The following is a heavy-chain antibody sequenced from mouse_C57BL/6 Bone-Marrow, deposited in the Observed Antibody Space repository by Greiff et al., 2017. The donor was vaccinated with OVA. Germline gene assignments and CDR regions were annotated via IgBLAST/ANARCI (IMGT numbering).Heavy chain of an antibody. J-gene: IGHJ2*01. CDR1: GFSLSTFGLG. CDR2: IWWVDAQ. D-gene: IGHD1-1*01. CDR3: APYYYDCYVDY. V-gene: IGHV8-8*01. Sequence: QVTLKESGPGILQPSQTLSLTCSFSGFSLSTFGLGVGWIRLPSGKGLEWLAHIWWVDAQYYIPALTSRLSMSTESAKNEVCLEFAKVDTADTETYYSAPYYYDCYVDYWGQGTTLTLSA.